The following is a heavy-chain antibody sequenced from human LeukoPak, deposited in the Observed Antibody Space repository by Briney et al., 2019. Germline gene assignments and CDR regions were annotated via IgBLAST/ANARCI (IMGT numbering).Heavy chain of an antibody. CDR1: GDSISSYY. CDR3: ARGVRYSSGWPFFDY. D-gene: IGHD6-19*01. CDR2: IYYGGIT. J-gene: IGHJ4*02. V-gene: IGHV4-59*01. Sequence: SQTLSLTCTVSGDSISSYYWSWIRQPPGKGLEWIGYIYYGGITNYNPSLQSRATISVDTSKNQFSLRLSSVTAADTAVYYCARGVRYSSGWPFFDYWDQGTLVTVSS.